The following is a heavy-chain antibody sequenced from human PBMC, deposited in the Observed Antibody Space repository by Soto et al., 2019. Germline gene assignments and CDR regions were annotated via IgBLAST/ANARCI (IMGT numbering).Heavy chain of an antibody. J-gene: IGHJ2*01. D-gene: IGHD3-9*01. CDR3: ARESHDILTGPPWVWYFDL. V-gene: IGHV4-34*01. Sequence: QVQLQQWGAGPLRPLETLSLTCGVSGGSFSGYYWAWIRQSPGKGLEWIGEINDRGSINYNPSLNSRVIISVDTSKNHYSLNLRSVTAADTAVYYCARESHDILTGPPWVWYFDLWGRGTLVTVSS. CDR1: GGSFSGYY. CDR2: INDRGSI.